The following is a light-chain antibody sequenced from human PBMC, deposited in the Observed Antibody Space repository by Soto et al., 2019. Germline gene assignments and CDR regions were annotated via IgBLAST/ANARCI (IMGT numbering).Light chain of an antibody. CDR3: QQYHDSPMNT. CDR2: GAS. CDR1: QSVRSTF. V-gene: IGKV3-20*01. J-gene: IGKJ2*01. Sequence: VLPQSPDTLSLSPGDRATLSCRASQSVRSTFLAWYQQKPGQAPRLLIYGASNRAASIPERFGGSASGTEFTSTISRLEPDDSAVYDGQQYHDSPMNTFGQGTTVQIK.